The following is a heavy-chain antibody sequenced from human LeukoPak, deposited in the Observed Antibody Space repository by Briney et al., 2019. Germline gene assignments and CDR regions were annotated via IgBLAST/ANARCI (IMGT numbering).Heavy chain of an antibody. V-gene: IGHV4-59*01. Sequence: SETLSLTCTVSGGSISSYYWSWIRQPPGKGLEWIGYIYYSGSTNYNPSLKSRVTISVDTSKNQFSLKLSSVTAADTAVYYCASWGDCYGSGHRNAFDIWGQGTMVTVSS. J-gene: IGHJ3*02. D-gene: IGHD3-10*01. CDR3: ASWGDCYGSGHRNAFDI. CDR1: GGSISSYY. CDR2: IYYSGST.